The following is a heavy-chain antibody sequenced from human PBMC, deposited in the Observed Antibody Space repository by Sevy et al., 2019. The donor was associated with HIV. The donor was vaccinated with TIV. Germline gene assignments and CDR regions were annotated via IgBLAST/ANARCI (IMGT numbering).Heavy chain of an antibody. D-gene: IGHD6-13*01. CDR1: GFTFSNYA. V-gene: IGHV3-23*01. CDR2: ISRGGGSI. Sequence: GGSLRLSCAASGFTFSNYAMRWVRQAPGKGLEWVSSISRGGGSIHYADSVKGRFTISRDNSKNTLYLQMNSLRAEETAVYYCAKGDVVVAGGGDGLDVWGQGTTVTVSS. J-gene: IGHJ6*02. CDR3: AKGDVVVAGGGDGLDV.